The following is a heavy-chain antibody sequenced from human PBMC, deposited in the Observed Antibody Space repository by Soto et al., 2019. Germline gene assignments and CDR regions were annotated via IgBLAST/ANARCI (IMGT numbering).Heavy chain of an antibody. CDR1: GFTFSTYW. D-gene: IGHD2-8*01. CDR3: ARDRNYFEGTNWHDVFDI. J-gene: IGHJ3*02. CDR2: IKADDSRK. Sequence: EVALVESGGALVQPGGSLRLSCTASGFTFSTYWMTWVRQAPGKGLEWVANIKADDSRKYYVDSVKGRFTISRDNAKNSLFLQMNSLRAEDTAVYYCARDRNYFEGTNWHDVFDIWGQGTMVTVSS. V-gene: IGHV3-7*04.